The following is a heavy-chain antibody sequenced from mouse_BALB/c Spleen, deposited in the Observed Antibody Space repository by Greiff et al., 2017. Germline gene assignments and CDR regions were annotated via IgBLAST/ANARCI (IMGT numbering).Heavy chain of an antibody. CDR1: GYTFTSYW. Sequence: VQLQQSGTVLARPGASVKMSCKASGYTFTSYWMHWVKQRPGQGLEWIGAIYPGNSDTSYNQKFKGKAKLTAVTSTSTAYMELSSLTNEDSAVYYCTRKEYGNEYYYAMDYWGQGTSVTVSS. CDR2: IYPGNSDT. CDR3: TRKEYGNEYYYAMDY. J-gene: IGHJ4*01. D-gene: IGHD2-10*02. V-gene: IGHV1-5*01.